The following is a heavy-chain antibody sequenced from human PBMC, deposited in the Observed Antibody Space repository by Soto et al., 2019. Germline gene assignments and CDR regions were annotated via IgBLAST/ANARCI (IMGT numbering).Heavy chain of an antibody. CDR2: IIPIFGTA. V-gene: IGHV1-69*13. CDR1: GGTFSSYA. CDR3: ARVRNGQAFDY. Sequence: AASVKVSCKASGGTFSSYAISWVRQAPGQGLEWMGGIIPIFGTANYAQKFQGRVTITADESTSTAYMELSSLRSEDTAVYYCARVRNGQAFDYWGQGTLVTVSS. J-gene: IGHJ4*02. D-gene: IGHD1-1*01.